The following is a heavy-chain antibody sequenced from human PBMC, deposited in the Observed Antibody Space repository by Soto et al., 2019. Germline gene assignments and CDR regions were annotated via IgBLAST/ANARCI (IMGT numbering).Heavy chain of an antibody. CDR3: ARAWKGAAGVEP. V-gene: IGHV1-18*01. D-gene: IGHD6-25*01. J-gene: IGHJ5*02. Sequence: QVQLVQSGAEVKKPGASVKVSCKPSGYTFSTYGFSWVRQAPGQGLEWMGWIGADNGDTNYAQNFPGRVTMTTDTPTTTSYIEVRRLKSDDTTMYFCARAWKGAAGVEPWGQGTLVTVSS. CDR2: IGADNGDT. CDR1: GYTFSTYG.